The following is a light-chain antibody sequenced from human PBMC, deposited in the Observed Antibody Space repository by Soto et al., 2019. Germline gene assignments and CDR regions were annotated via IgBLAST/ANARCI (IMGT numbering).Light chain of an antibody. J-gene: IGKJ4*01. CDR2: AAS. Sequence: DIQMTQSPSSLSASVGDRVTITCRASQGVGTYLAWYQQIPGKVPKLLIYAASTLQSEVPSRFSGSGSGTDFTLTIRSLQPEDVATYYSHKYDSVPLTFGGGTRVELK. CDR3: HKYDSVPLT. V-gene: IGKV1-27*01. CDR1: QGVGTY.